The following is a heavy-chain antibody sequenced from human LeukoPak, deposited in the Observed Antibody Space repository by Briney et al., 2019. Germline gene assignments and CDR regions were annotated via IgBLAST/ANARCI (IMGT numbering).Heavy chain of an antibody. CDR3: VRDQGGSNSH. V-gene: IGHV3-48*01. CDR1: GFTFSIYS. CDR2: ISSFSGTI. Sequence: GGSLRLSCAASGFTFSIYSMNWVRQAPGKGLEWVSYISSFSGTINYADSVKGRFTISRDNAKNSLYLQMNSLRADDTAVYFCVRDQGGSNSHWDQGTLVTVSS. D-gene: IGHD1-26*01. J-gene: IGHJ4*02.